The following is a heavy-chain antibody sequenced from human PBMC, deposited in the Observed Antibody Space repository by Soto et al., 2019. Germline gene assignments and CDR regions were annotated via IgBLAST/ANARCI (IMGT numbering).Heavy chain of an antibody. D-gene: IGHD3-9*01. Sequence: PGGSLRLSCAASGFTFSSYWMHWVRQAPGKGLEWVSRINSSGSSTYYADSVKGRFTISRDNSKNTLYLQMNSLRAEDTAVYYCAKDLAFDRYAFNIWGQGTLVTVSS. V-gene: IGHV3-74*01. CDR3: AKDLAFDRYAFNI. CDR2: INSSGSST. CDR1: GFTFSSYW. J-gene: IGHJ3*02.